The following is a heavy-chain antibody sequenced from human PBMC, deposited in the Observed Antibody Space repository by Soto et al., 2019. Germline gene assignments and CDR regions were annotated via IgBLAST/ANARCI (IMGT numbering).Heavy chain of an antibody. J-gene: IGHJ4*02. CDR1: GFTFSSYG. V-gene: IGHV3-33*01. Sequence: QVQLVESGGGVVQPGRSLILSCAASGFTFSSYGMHWVRQAPGKGLEWGAVIWNDGRNKYYADPGKGRFTISRDKSKNTLYLQMKSFGAEDAAVYSCAGDNGSSFDYWGQGTLVTVSS. D-gene: IGHD3-16*02. CDR2: IWNDGRNK. CDR3: AGDNGSSFDY.